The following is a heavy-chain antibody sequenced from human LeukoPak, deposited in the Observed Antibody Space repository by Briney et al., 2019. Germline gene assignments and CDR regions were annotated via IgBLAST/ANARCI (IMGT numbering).Heavy chain of an antibody. V-gene: IGHV3-23*01. Sequence: GGSLRLSCAASGFTFSSYAMSWVRQAPGKGLEWVSAISGSGGSTYYADSVKGRFTISRDNAKNSLYLQMHSLSAEDTAVYYCVRDNPRCCGVVPVNINDYWGQGTLVTVSS. J-gene: IGHJ4*02. D-gene: IGHD2-15*01. CDR1: GFTFSSYA. CDR2: ISGSGGST. CDR3: VRDNPRCCGVVPVNINDY.